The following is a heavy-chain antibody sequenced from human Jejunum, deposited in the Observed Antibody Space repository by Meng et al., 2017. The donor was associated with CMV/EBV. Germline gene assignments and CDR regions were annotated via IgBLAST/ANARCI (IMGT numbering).Heavy chain of an antibody. J-gene: IGHJ4*02. CDR1: GDSVSSSY. V-gene: IGHV4-59*02. Sequence: GDSVSSSYWHWIRQSPGKGLEWIGYIYYTVTSNYNPSLKSRATLSVDTSKNQISLRLTSVTAADTAVYYCARGRYCSSTSCFPFEHWGQGALVTVS. D-gene: IGHD2-2*01. CDR2: IYYTVTS. CDR3: ARGRYCSSTSCFPFEH.